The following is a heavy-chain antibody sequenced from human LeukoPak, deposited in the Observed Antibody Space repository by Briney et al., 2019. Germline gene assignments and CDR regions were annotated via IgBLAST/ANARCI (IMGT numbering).Heavy chain of an antibody. CDR3: ARLSNFGAQSGAFDI. J-gene: IGHJ3*02. CDR1: GGSISSTSYF. Sequence: SETLSLTCTVSGGSISSTSYFWGWIRQPPGKGLEWIGRIYYSGSTYYSPSLKSRVTISVDTSKNQFSLKLSSVSAADTAVYYCARLSNFGAQSGAFDIWGQGTMVTVSS. D-gene: IGHD3-16*01. V-gene: IGHV4-39*01. CDR2: IYYSGST.